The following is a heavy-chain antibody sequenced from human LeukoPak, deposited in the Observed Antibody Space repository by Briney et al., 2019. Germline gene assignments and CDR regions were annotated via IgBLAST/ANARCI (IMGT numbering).Heavy chain of an antibody. V-gene: IGHV1-69-2*01. CDR3: ATFNGYTGTYYFDY. J-gene: IGHJ4*02. D-gene: IGHD1-1*01. CDR1: GYTFTDYY. Sequence: ASVKVSCKVSGYTFTDYYMYWVQQAPGKGLEWMGLVDPEDGETIYAEKFQGRVTITADTSTDTAYMELSSLRSEDTAVYYCATFNGYTGTYYFDYWGQGTLVTVSS. CDR2: VDPEDGET.